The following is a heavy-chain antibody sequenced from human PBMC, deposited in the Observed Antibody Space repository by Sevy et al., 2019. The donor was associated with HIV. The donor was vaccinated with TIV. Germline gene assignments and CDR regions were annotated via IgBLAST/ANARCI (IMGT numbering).Heavy chain of an antibody. J-gene: IGHJ6*02. CDR2: ISWNSGSI. CDR3: AKDCLPYYYYGMDV. CDR1: GFIFDDYA. V-gene: IGHV3-9*01. Sequence: GGYLRLSCAASGFIFDDYAMHWVRQAPGKGLEWVLGISWNSGSIGYADPVKGRFTISRDNTKNSLYLQMNSLRAEDTALYYCAKDCLPYYYYGMDVWGQETTVTVSS.